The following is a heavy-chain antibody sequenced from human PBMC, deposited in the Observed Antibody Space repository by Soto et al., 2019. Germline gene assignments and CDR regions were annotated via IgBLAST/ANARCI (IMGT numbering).Heavy chain of an antibody. CDR2: ISAYNGNT. J-gene: IGHJ4*02. CDR3: ARVTYYYDSSGYSPLFDY. CDR1: GYTFTSYG. V-gene: IGHV1-18*04. Sequence: ASVKVSCKASGYTFTSYGISGVRQAPGEGLEWMGWISAYNGNTNYAQKLQGRVTMTTDASTSTAYMELRSLRSDDTAVYYCARVTYYYDSSGYSPLFDYWGQGTLVTVSS. D-gene: IGHD3-22*01.